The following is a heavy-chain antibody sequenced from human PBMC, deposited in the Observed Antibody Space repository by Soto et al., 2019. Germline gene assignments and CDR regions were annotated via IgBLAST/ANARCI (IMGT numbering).Heavy chain of an antibody. CDR1: GFNFISYG. J-gene: IGHJ4*02. V-gene: IGHV3-33*01. D-gene: IGHD4-17*01. CDR3: ARDGGEDYGDYIGITYIDY. CDR2: IWYDGSNK. Sequence: SGGSLRLSSTASGFNFISYGMHWVRQAPGKGLEWVAVIWYDGSNKYYADSVKGRFTISRDNSKNTLYLQMNSLRAEDTAVYYCARDGGEDYGDYIGITYIDYWGQGTLVTVSS.